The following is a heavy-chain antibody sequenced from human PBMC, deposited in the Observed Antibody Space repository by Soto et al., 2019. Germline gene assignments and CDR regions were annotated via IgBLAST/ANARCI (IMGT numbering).Heavy chain of an antibody. CDR2: IYYSGTT. CDR1: GGSISSSY. J-gene: IGHJ3*02. D-gene: IGHD6-19*01. V-gene: IGHV4-59*01. Sequence: LSLTCTVSGGSISSSYWSWIRQPPGKGLEWIAYIYYSGTTNYNPSLESRVTTSIDTSKNQFSLGLTSVTAADTAVYYCARSVVHQWLVHDAFDIWGQGTLVTVSS. CDR3: ARSVVHQWLVHDAFDI.